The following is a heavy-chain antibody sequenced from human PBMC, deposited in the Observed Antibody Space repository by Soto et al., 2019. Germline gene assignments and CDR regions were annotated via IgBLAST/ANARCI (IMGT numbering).Heavy chain of an antibody. Sequence: PGGSLRLSCAASGFTFSSYAMSWVRQAPGKGLEWVSAISGSGGSTYYADSVKGRFTISRDNSKNTLYLQMNSLRAEDTAVYYCAKEQYNWNYLSLSHYYGMDVWGQGTTVTVSS. CDR1: GFTFSSYA. J-gene: IGHJ6*02. V-gene: IGHV3-23*01. CDR2: ISGSGGST. D-gene: IGHD1-7*01. CDR3: AKEQYNWNYLSLSHYYGMDV.